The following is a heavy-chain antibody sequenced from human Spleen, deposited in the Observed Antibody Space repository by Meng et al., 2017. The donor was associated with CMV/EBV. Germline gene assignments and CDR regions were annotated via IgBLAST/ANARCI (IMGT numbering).Heavy chain of an antibody. CDR2: FDPEEGGKR. CDR1: GYTLTELA. D-gene: IGHD3/OR15-3a*01. J-gene: IGHJ3*02. Sequence: ASVKVSCKLSGYTLTELAVHWVRQAPGKGLEWMGGFDPEEGGKRIYAQNFQGRVTMTEDTSIDTAYMELRRLRSKNTAIYYCATLPAIFGLPTDEFDIWGQGTMVTVSS. V-gene: IGHV1-24*01. CDR3: ATLPAIFGLPTDEFDI.